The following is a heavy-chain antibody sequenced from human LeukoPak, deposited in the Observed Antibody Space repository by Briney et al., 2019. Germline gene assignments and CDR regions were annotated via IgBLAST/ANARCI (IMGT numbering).Heavy chain of an antibody. J-gene: IGHJ4*02. CDR1: GYTFSSYA. V-gene: IGHV1-3*01. CDR2: SNAGNANT. D-gene: IGHD2-2*01. Sequence: ASVKVSCKTSGYTFSSYAIHWARQAPGHRLEWMGWSNAGNANTKYSQKFQGRVTITRDTSASTAYMELSSLRSEDTAVYYCARGYCSSTSCQYYFDYWGQGTLVTVSS. CDR3: ARGYCSSTSCQYYFDY.